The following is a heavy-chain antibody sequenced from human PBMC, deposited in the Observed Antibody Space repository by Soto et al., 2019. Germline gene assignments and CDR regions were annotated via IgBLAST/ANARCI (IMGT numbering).Heavy chain of an antibody. CDR3: ARVAWQSQFDP. D-gene: IGHD5-12*01. CDR2: IHNTGNI. V-gene: IGHV4-39*07. CDR1: GSSINSNLYH. J-gene: IGHJ5*02. Sequence: PSETLSLTCSVSGSSINSNLYHWGWIRHSPGKGLEWIGSIHNTGNIFYNPSLKSRVTISVDTSKNQFSLKLSSVTAADTAVYYCARVAWQSQFDPWGQGTLVTVSS.